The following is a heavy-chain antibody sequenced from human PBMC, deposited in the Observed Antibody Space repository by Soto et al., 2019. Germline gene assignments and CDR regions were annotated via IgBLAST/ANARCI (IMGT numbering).Heavy chain of an antibody. Sequence: SLRLSCAASGFTFSTHAMHWVLQAPGKGLECVAIVSFDGSNKYYADSVKGRFTISRDNSKNTLYLQMSGLTPEDTAFYYCARDQTGITTAGGGRIDHWGQGTLVTVSS. CDR3: ARDQTGITTAGGGRIDH. CDR1: GFTFSTHA. J-gene: IGHJ4*02. D-gene: IGHD6-13*01. CDR2: VSFDGSNK. V-gene: IGHV3-30-3*01.